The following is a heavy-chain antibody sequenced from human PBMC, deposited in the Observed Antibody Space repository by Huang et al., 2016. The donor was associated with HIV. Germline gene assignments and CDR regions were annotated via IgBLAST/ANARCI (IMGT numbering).Heavy chain of an antibody. V-gene: IGHV3-30*02. Sequence: QAQLVESGGGVVQPGGSLRLSCTASGFTFGSFGMHWVRQAPGKGLEWVAFIRYDGNNYYYADSVRGRFTISRDNSKDTLYLQMNRLRPDDSAVYYCAKDLTYTFGRHFDYWGRGTLVTVSS. J-gene: IGHJ4*02. CDR2: IRYDGNNY. CDR3: AKDLTYTFGRHFDY. D-gene: IGHD3-3*01. CDR1: GFTFGSFG.